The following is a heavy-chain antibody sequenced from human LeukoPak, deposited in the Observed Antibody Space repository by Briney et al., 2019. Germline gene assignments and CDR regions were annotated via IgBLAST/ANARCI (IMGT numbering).Heavy chain of an antibody. CDR1: GYTFTSYG. CDR3: AREVSGSSSWRVIEDYFDY. D-gene: IGHD6-13*01. Sequence: SVKVSCTASGYTFTSYGISWVRQAPGQGLEWMGGIIPIFGTANYAQKFQGRVTITADESTSTAYMELSSLRSEDTAVYYCAREVSGSSSWRVIEDYFDYWGQGTLVTVSS. CDR2: IIPIFGTA. V-gene: IGHV1-69*13. J-gene: IGHJ4*02.